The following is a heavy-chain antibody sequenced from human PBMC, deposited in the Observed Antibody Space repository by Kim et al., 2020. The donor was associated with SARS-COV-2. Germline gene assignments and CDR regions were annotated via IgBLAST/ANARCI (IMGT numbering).Heavy chain of an antibody. D-gene: IGHD2-8*01. CDR1: GGSINKGDYY. CDR3: ARRPSTNHGACFDP. V-gene: IGHV4-31*03. J-gene: IGHJ5*02. CDR2: IYYSGST. Sequence: SETLSLTCTVSGGSINKGDYYWSWIRQHPGKGLEWIGYIYYSGSTYSNPSLRSRVTISIDTSKNQFSLKLGSVTAADTAVYYCARRPSTNHGACFDPWGQGTLVTVSS.